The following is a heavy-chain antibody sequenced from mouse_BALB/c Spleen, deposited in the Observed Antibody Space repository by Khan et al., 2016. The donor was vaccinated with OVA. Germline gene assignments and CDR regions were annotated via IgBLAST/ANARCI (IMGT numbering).Heavy chain of an antibody. V-gene: IGHV1S137*01. Sequence: VQLKQSGAELVRPGVSVKISCKGSGYTFTDFTMHWVKQSHAKSLEWIGVVNTYYGDATYNQKFKGKATMTVDKSSTTAYMELARLTSEDSAIXCCARGGGGDRFAYWGQGTLVTVSA. CDR2: VNTYYGDA. CDR3: ARGGGGDRFAY. J-gene: IGHJ3*01. CDR1: GYTFTDFT.